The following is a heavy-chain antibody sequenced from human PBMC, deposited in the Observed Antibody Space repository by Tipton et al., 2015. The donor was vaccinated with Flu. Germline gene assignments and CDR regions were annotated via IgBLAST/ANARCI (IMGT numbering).Heavy chain of an antibody. CDR2: NYYSGST. V-gene: IGHV4-59*01. CDR1: GGSISSYY. Sequence: TLSLTCTVSGGSISSYYWSWIRQPPGKGLEWIGYNYYSGSTNYNPSLKSRVTISVDTSKNQFSLKLSSVTVADTAVYYCARDMNGNYFDYWGQGTLGTVSS. CDR3: ARDMNGNYFDY. D-gene: IGHD1-1*01. J-gene: IGHJ4*02.